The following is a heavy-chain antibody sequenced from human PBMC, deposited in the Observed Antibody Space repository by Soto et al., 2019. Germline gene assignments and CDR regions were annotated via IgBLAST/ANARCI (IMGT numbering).Heavy chain of an antibody. J-gene: IGHJ4*02. Sequence: QVQLVQSGAEVKKPGSSVKGSCKASGGTFSSYAISWVRQAPGHGLEWMGGVLSIFGTANYAQKFQGRVTITADESTSTAYMELSSLRCEDTAVYYCARSGSYYGTNWGQGTLVTVSS. CDR3: ARSGSYYGTN. D-gene: IGHD1-26*01. V-gene: IGHV1-69*01. CDR1: GGTFSSYA. CDR2: VLSIFGTA.